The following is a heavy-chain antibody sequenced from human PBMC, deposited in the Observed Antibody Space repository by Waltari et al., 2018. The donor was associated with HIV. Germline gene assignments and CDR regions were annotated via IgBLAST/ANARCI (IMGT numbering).Heavy chain of an antibody. V-gene: IGHV3-74*01. Sequence: EVQLVESGGGLVQPGGSLRLSCAASGFTFSSYWMHWVRHAPGKGLVWVSRINSDGSSTSYADSVKGRFTISRDNAKNTLYLQMNSLRAEDTAVYYCARDRNGDYGHYFDYWGQGTLVTVSS. CDR3: ARDRNGDYGHYFDY. CDR1: GFTFSSYW. CDR2: INSDGSST. J-gene: IGHJ4*02. D-gene: IGHD4-17*01.